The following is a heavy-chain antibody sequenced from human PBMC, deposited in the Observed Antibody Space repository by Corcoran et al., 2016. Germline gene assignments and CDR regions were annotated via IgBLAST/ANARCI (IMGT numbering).Heavy chain of an antibody. CDR1: GGSISSSSYY. CDR3: ARLRCSSTSCPYYYYYGMDV. J-gene: IGHJ6*02. V-gene: IGHV4-39*01. CDR2: IYYSGST. D-gene: IGHD2-2*01. Sequence: QLQLQESGPGLVKPSETLSLTCTVSGGSISSSSYYWGWIRQPPGKGLEWIGSIYYSGSTYYNPSLKSRVTISVDTSKNQFSLKLSSVTAADTAVYYCARLRCSSTSCPYYYYYGMDVWGQGTTVTVSS.